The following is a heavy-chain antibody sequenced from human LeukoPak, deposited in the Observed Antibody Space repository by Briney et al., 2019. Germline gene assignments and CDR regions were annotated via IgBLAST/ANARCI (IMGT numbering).Heavy chain of an antibody. CDR2: VSDSGSST. CDR3: AKSSFAGFSSYLHDY. V-gene: IGHV3-23*01. J-gene: IGHJ4*02. D-gene: IGHD4-11*01. Sequence: HPGGSLRLSCAASGFTSRDFGMSWVRQAPGKGLEWVSSVSDSGSSTYYADSVKGRFTISRDNSKNTLYLQMNGLRAEDTAVYYCAKSSFAGFSSYLHDYWGQGTLVIVSS. CDR1: GFTSRDFG.